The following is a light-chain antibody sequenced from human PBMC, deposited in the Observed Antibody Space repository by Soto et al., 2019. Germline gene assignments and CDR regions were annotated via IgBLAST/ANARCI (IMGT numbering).Light chain of an antibody. CDR1: SSDVGGYNY. V-gene: IGLV2-8*01. Sequence: QSVLTQPPSASGSPGQSVAISCTGTSSDVGGYNYVSWYQQHPGKAPKLMIYEVNKRPSGVPDRFSGSKSGNTASLTVSGLQAEDEADYYCSSYTRGSTLVFGGGTKVTVL. J-gene: IGLJ3*02. CDR3: SSYTRGSTLV. CDR2: EVN.